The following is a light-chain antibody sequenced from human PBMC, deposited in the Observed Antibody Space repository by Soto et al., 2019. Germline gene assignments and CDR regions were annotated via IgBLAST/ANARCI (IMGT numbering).Light chain of an antibody. CDR3: QQYGSSPPWT. J-gene: IGKJ1*01. Sequence: EIVMTQSPATLSVSPGERATLSCRSSQSVSSNLAWYQQKPGQAPRLLIYGASSRATGIPDRFSGSGSGTDFTLTISRLEPEDFAVYYCQQYGSSPPWTLGQGTKVDIK. CDR2: GAS. V-gene: IGKV3-20*01. CDR1: QSVSSN.